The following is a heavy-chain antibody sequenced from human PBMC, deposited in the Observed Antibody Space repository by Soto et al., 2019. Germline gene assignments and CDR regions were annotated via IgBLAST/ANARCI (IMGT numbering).Heavy chain of an antibody. J-gene: IGHJ4*02. D-gene: IGHD3-3*01. V-gene: IGHV1-18*01. CDR1: GYTFTSYG. CDR3: ARGSIYYDFWSGPSSFDY. CDR2: ISAYNGNT. Sequence: GASVKVSCKASGYTFTSYGISWVRQAPGQGLEWMGWISAYNGNTNYAQKLQGRVTMTTDTSTSTAYMEPRSLRSDDTAVYYCARGSIYYDFWSGPSSFDYWGQGTLVTVSS.